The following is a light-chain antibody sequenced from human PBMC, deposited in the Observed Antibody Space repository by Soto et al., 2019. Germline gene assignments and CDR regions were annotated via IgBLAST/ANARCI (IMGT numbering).Light chain of an antibody. J-gene: IGLJ2*01. V-gene: IGLV1-40*01. Sequence: QPVLTQPPSVSGAPGQRVTISCTGNSSNIGGGYDVHWYQHLPGTAPKLLIYGNTNRPSGVPERFSGSKSGTSASLAITGLQAEDEADYYCQSYDSTLRGVFGGGTKLTVL. CDR2: GNT. CDR3: QSYDSTLRGV. CDR1: SSNIGGGYD.